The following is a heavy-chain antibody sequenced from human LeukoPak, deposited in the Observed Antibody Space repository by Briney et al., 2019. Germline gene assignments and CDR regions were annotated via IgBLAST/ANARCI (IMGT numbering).Heavy chain of an antibody. CDR2: ISSSGSTI. CDR3: AREGDIVVVPAAIDY. Sequence: GGSLRLSCAASGFTFSDYYMSWIRQAPGKGLEWVSYISSSGSTIYYADSVKGRFIISRDNAKNSLYLQMNSLRAEDTAVYYCAREGDIVVVPAAIDYWGQGTLVTVSS. CDR1: GFTFSDYY. V-gene: IGHV3-11*01. J-gene: IGHJ4*02. D-gene: IGHD2-2*01.